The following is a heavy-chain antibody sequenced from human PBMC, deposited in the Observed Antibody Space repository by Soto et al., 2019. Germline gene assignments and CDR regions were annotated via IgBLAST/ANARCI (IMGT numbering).Heavy chain of an antibody. J-gene: IGHJ4*02. CDR3: ANGGLHGSIDGGLSYFHH. CDR1: GFTFSHYT. Sequence: EVHMLESGGYLVQPGGSLRVSCASGFTFSHYTMAWVRQAPGKGLEWVSGFIRSNGVAYYADSVKGRFTISRDNSKNTVFLQMNSLRAEDTAVYYCANGGLHGSIDGGLSYFHHWDQGTLVTVSS. D-gene: IGHD2-15*01. CDR2: FIRSNGVA. V-gene: IGHV3-23*01.